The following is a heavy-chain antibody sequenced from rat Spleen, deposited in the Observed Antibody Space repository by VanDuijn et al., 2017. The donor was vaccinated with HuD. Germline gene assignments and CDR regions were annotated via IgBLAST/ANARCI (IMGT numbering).Heavy chain of an antibody. CDR3: TRDRGIAASFDS. J-gene: IGHJ2*01. Sequence: QVQLKESGPGLMQPSETLSLTCTVSGFSLTSNGVGWVRQPLGKGLVWMGTIWAGGSTNYNSAVQSRLSISRDTSKSQVFLKMNSLQTEDTAIYYCTRDRGIAASFDSWGQGVMVTVSS. CDR1: GFSLTSNG. CDR2: IWAGGST. V-gene: IGHV2-72*01. D-gene: IGHD1-2*01.